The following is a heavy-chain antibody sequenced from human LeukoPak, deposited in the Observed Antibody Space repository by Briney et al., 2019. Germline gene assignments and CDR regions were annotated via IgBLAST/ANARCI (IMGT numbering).Heavy chain of an antibody. V-gene: IGHV3-53*01. Sequence: PGRSLRLSCAASGFTFSSYGMHWVRQAPGKGLEWVSVIHSDDSTYYADSVKGRFTISRDNSKNTLYLQMNTLRAEDTAVYYCARSNLKYGDFDYWGQGTLVTVSS. CDR2: IHSDDST. J-gene: IGHJ4*02. CDR3: ARSNLKYGDFDY. CDR1: GFTFSSYG. D-gene: IGHD4-17*01.